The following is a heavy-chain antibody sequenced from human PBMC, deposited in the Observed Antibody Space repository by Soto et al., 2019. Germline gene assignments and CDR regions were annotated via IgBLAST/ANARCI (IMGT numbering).Heavy chain of an antibody. Sequence: GGSLRLSCAASGFTFSNAWMSWVRQAPGKGLEWVGRIKSKTDGETTDYAAPVKGRFTISRDDSKNTLYVQMNSLKTEDTAVYYCTPYHYDSSGYQGYFQHWGQGTLVTVSS. D-gene: IGHD3-22*01. J-gene: IGHJ1*01. V-gene: IGHV3-15*01. CDR2: IKSKTDGETT. CDR3: TPYHYDSSGYQGYFQH. CDR1: GFTFSNAW.